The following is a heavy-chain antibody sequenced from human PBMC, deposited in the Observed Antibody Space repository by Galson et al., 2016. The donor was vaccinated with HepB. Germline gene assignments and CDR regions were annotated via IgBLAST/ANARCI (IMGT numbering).Heavy chain of an antibody. CDR1: GYSFTSYW. CDR2: IYPGDSDT. CDR3: ARRASYDFWYGFPYC. V-gene: IGHV5-51*01. J-gene: IGHJ4*02. D-gene: IGHD3-3*01. Sequence: QSGAEVKKPGESLKISCKGSGYSFTSYWIGWVRQMPGKGLEWMGIIYPGDSDTKYSPSFQGQVTFSADKSTNTAYLQWSSLKASDTAIYYCARRASYDFWYGFPYCWGQGTLVTVSS.